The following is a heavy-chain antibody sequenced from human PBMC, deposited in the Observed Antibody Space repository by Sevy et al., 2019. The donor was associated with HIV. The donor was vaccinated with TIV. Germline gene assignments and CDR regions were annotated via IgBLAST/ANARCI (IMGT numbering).Heavy chain of an antibody. CDR3: SSGGSFDY. Sequence: GGSLRLSCAASGFTFSTYWMSWVRQAPGKGLEWVANIKPDGSVKNYVVSVKGRFTISRDDAKNSLYLQMNSLRVEDTAVYYCSSGGSFDYWGQGTLVTVSS. CDR2: IKPDGSVK. J-gene: IGHJ4*02. CDR1: GFTFSTYW. V-gene: IGHV3-7*01.